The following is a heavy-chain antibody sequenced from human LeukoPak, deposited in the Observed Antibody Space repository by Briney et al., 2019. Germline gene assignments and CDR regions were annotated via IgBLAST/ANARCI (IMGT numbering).Heavy chain of an antibody. CDR2: IYTSGST. CDR1: GGSISSGSYY. D-gene: IGHD3-10*01. Sequence: SETLSLTCTVSGGSISSGSYYWSWIRQPAGKGLEWIGRIYTSGSTNYNPSLKSRVTISVDTSKNQFSLKLSSVTAADTAVYYCAREGKDYYGGEIWFDPWGQGTLVTVSS. CDR3: AREGKDYYGGEIWFDP. J-gene: IGHJ5*02. V-gene: IGHV4-61*02.